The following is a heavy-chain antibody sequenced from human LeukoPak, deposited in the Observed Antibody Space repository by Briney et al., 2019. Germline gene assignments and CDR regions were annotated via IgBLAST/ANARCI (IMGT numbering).Heavy chain of an antibody. J-gene: IGHJ4*02. D-gene: IGHD2-2*01. Sequence: GGSLRLSCAASGFTFSSYAMSWVRQAPGKGLEWVSAISGSGGSTYYADSVKGRFTISRDDSKNTLYLQMNSLRAEDTALYYCAKGASSSCYGHVDYWGQGTLVTVSS. V-gene: IGHV3-23*01. CDR1: GFTFSSYA. CDR3: AKGASSSCYGHVDY. CDR2: ISGSGGST.